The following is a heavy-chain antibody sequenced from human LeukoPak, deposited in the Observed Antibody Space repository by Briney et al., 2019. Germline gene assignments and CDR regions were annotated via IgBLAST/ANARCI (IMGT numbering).Heavy chain of an antibody. V-gene: IGHV3-7*01. CDR3: ARDDVDTAMVIDY. J-gene: IGHJ4*02. CDR2: IPGDASLK. Sequence: PGGSLRLSCAASGFTFTEHWMRWARQTPGKGLEWVADIPGDASLKNYVDSVKGRFTISRDNAKNSLYLQMNSLRAEDTAVYYCARDDVDTAMVIDYWGQGTLVTVSS. CDR1: GFTFTEHW. D-gene: IGHD5-18*01.